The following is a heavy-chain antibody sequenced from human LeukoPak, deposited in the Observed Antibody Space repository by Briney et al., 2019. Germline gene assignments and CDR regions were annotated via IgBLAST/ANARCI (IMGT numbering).Heavy chain of an antibody. CDR1: GYTFTNYA. D-gene: IGHD3-3*01. J-gene: IGHJ6*03. CDR3: ARSLFRFLEWPYRSYYYYMDV. CDR2: VNAGNGNT. V-gene: IGHV1-3*03. Sequence: ASVKVSCKPSGYTFTNYAMHWVRQAPGQRLEWMGWVNAGNGNTKYSQEFQDRVTITRDTSASTAYMELSGLRSEDMAVYYWARSLFRFLEWPYRSYYYYMDVWGKGTTVTVSS.